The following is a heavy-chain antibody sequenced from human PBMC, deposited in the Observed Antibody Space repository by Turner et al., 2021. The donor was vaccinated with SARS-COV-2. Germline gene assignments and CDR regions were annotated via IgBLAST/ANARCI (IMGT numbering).Heavy chain of an antibody. J-gene: IGHJ6*02. CDR2: ISYDGSNK. D-gene: IGHD3-16*01. Sequence: QVQLVESGGGVVQPGRSLKLPCAAFGFTFSTYGMHWVRQAPGKGLEWVAVISYDGSNKYYADYVKGRFTISRDNSKNTLYLQMNSLRAEDTAVYYCAKDSVMIILYYFYNMDVWGQGTTVTVSS. CDR3: AKDSVMIILYYFYNMDV. CDR1: GFTFSTYG. V-gene: IGHV3-30*18.